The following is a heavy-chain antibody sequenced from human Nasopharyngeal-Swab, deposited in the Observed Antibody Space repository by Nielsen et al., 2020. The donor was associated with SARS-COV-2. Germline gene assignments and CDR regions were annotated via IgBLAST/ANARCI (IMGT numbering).Heavy chain of an antibody. Sequence: GEFLKIAWPATGFTVCEYVVRWFRQGPGKGLGWVGFIRTTDYCETIESAASVKGRFTFSRDDSKHITYLQMNSLKTEDTALYYCARESIFRYYHTGTYFPTAFNIWGRGTMVTVSS. CDR3: ARESIFRYYHTGTYFPTAFNI. V-gene: IGHV3-49*03. D-gene: IGHD3-10*01. CDR1: GFTVCEYV. CDR2: IRTTDYCETI. J-gene: IGHJ3*02.